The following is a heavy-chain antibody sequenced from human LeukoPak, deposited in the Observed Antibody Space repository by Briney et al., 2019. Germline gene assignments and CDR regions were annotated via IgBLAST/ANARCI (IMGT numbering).Heavy chain of an antibody. CDR3: ARGPLRVAARFDP. D-gene: IGHD2-15*01. CDR2: INHSGST. Sequence: SETLSLTCTVSGGSVSSADYYWSWIRQPPGKGLEWIGEINHSGSTNYNPSLKSRVTISVDTSKNQFSLKLSSVTAADTAVYYCARGPLRVAARFDPWGQGTLVTVSS. CDR1: GGSVSSADYY. V-gene: IGHV4-34*01. J-gene: IGHJ5*02.